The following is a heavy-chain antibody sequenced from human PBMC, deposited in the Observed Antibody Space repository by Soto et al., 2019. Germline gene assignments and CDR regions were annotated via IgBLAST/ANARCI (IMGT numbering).Heavy chain of an antibody. Sequence: GGSLRLSCAAFGFTFSNYGIHWVRQAPGKGLEWVAVISYSGNDYHYADSVKGRFTISRDNSKNTLYLQMNSLRAEDTAVYYCAKDLTSRSSDYYFDYWGQGTLVTVSS. V-gene: IGHV3-30*18. CDR3: AKDLTSRSSDYYFDY. J-gene: IGHJ4*02. CDR2: ISYSGNDY. CDR1: GFTFSNYG. D-gene: IGHD6-6*01.